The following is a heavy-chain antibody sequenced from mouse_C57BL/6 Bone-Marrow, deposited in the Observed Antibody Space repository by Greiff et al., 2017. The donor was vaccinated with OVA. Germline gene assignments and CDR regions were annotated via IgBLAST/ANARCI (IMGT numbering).Heavy chain of an antibody. CDR3: ARRGARHPDY. Sequence: QVQLKESGAELVKPGASVKISCKASGYAFSSYWMNWVKQRPGKGLEWIGQIYPGDGDTNYNGKFKGKATLTADKSSSTAYMQLSSLTSEDSAVYFCARRGARHPDYWGQGTTLTVSS. CDR2: IYPGDGDT. CDR1: GYAFSSYW. D-gene: IGHD3-1*01. J-gene: IGHJ2*01. V-gene: IGHV1-80*01.